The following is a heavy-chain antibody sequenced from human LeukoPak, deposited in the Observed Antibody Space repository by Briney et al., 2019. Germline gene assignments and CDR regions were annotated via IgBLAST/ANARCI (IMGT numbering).Heavy chain of an antibody. CDR2: ISAYNGNT. D-gene: IGHD6-13*01. V-gene: IGHV1-18*01. J-gene: IGHJ5*02. CDR1: GYTFTSYA. Sequence: GASVKVSCKASGYTFTSYAMNWVRQAPGQGLEWMGWISAYNGNTNYAQKFQGRVTMTTDTSTTTAYMELRSLRSDDTAVYYCARVPRPSAAAASRRQGGWFDPWGQGTLVTVSS. CDR3: ARVPRPSAAAASRRQGGWFDP.